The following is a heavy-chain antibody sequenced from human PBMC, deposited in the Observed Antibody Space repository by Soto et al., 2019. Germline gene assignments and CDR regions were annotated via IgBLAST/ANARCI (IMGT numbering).Heavy chain of an antibody. Sequence: GGSLRLSCSASGFTFRNYAMTWVRQAPGKGLEWVSAISGHDGTTDYADSVKGRFTISRDNSKETLFLQMNSLRAEDTAMYYCAKGDHSRSYYISWGQGTLVTVSS. V-gene: IGHV3-23*01. CDR3: AKGDHSRSYYIS. J-gene: IGHJ5*02. CDR2: ISGHDGTT. D-gene: IGHD1-26*01. CDR1: GFTFRNYA.